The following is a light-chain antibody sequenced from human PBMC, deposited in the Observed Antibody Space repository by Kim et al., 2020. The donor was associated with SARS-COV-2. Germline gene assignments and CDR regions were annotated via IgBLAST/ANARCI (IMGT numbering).Light chain of an antibody. CDR2: GKN. V-gene: IGLV3-19*01. CDR1: SLRSYY. J-gene: IGLJ2*01. Sequence: SSELTQDPAVSVALGQTVRITCQGDSLRSYYASWYQQKPGQAPVLVIYGKNNRPSGIPDRFSGSSSGNTASLTITGDQAEDEADYYCNSRDSSGNHVVFGGGTKVTVL. CDR3: NSRDSSGNHVV.